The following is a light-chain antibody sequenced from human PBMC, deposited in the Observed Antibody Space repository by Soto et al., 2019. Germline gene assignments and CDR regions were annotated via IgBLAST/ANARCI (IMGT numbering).Light chain of an antibody. V-gene: IGLV2-14*01. CDR2: EVT. CDR1: SSDVGAYNY. CDR3: NSNRTNSNRV. J-gene: IGLJ1*01. Sequence: QSALTQPASVSGSPGQSITISCTGTSSDVGAYNYVSWYQHHPGKAPKLMIYEVTNRPSGVSNRFSGSKSGNTASLTISGLQAEDEADYYCNSNRTNSNRVFGTGTKVTVL.